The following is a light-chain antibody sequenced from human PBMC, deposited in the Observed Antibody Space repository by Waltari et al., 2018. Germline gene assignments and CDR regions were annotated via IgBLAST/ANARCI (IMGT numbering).Light chain of an antibody. Sequence: EIVLTQSPDTLSLSPGERATLSCRASKSIGRYLVWYQQKPGHATRLLIYGASTRASGSPDRFSGSGSGTDFSLTISRLEPEDFAVYHCQKHDRLPATFGQGTKVEIK. CDR2: GAS. V-gene: IGKV3-20*01. CDR3: QKHDRLPAT. CDR1: KSIGRY. J-gene: IGKJ1*01.